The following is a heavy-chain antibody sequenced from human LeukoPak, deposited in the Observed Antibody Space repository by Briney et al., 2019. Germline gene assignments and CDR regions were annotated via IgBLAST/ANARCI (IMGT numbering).Heavy chain of an antibody. V-gene: IGHV6-1*01. CDR2: TYYRSKWYN. J-gene: IGHJ3*02. D-gene: IGHD3-9*01. CDR3: QKTAYDILTGYYTYNAFDI. Sequence: SQILSLTCDISGDSVSSNSAAWNWMRQSPSRGLEWLGRTYYRSKWYNDYAVSVKSRITINPDTSKNQFSLQLNSVTPEDTVVFFKQKTAYDILTGYYTYNAFDIWGQGTMVTVSS. CDR1: GDSVSSNSAA.